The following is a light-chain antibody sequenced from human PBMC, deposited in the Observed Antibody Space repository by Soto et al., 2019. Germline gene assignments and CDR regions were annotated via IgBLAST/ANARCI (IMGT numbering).Light chain of an antibody. CDR2: TDN. CDR3: AAWDNSLNGVA. CDR1: SSNIGINT. J-gene: IGLJ2*01. V-gene: IGLV1-44*01. Sequence: QSVLTQPPSASGTPGQRVTISCSGGSSNIGINTVNWYQQLPGTAPKVLIYTDNERPSGVPDRFSGSKSGTSASLAINGLQSDDEADYYCAAWDNSLNGVAFGGGTKLTVL.